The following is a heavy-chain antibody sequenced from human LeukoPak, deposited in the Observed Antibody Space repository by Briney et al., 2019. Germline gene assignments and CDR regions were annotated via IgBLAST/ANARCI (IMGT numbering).Heavy chain of an antibody. V-gene: IGHV3-30*19. Sequence: GGSLRLSCAASGFTFSSYGMHWVRQAPGKGLEWVALISYDGSNKNYASSVKGRFTISRDNSRNTLYLQMNSLRAEDTAVYYCARGIAQTTLNAFDIWGQGTEVIVSS. D-gene: IGHD4-11*01. CDR1: GFTFSSYG. CDR2: ISYDGSNK. J-gene: IGHJ3*02. CDR3: ARGIAQTTLNAFDI.